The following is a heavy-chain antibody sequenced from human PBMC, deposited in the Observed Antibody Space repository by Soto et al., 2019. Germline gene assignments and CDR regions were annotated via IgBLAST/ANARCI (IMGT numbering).Heavy chain of an antibody. CDR3: ATDIARYQLVLITEGMDV. D-gene: IGHD3-10*01. CDR1: GFSFEDYC. J-gene: IGHJ6*02. CDR2: ISWNSRNI. Sequence: EVQLVESGGGLVQPGRSQRLSCAASGFSFEDYCMHWVRQAPGKGLEWVSSISWNSRNIAYADSVKGRFTVSRDNAKNSLDLQMNSLRPEDTALYYCATDIARYQLVLITEGMDVWGQGTTVTVSS. V-gene: IGHV3-9*01.